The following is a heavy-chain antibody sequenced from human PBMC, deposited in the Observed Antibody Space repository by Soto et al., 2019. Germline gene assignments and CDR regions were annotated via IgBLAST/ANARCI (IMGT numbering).Heavy chain of an antibody. V-gene: IGHV3-9*01. J-gene: IGHJ3*02. CDR1: GFTFDDYA. CDR3: AKSRSLGDAFDI. D-gene: IGHD6-19*01. CDR2: ISWNSGSI. Sequence: PGGSLRLSCAASGFTFDDYAMHWVRQAPGKGLEWVSGISWNSGSIGYADSVKGRFTISRDNAKNSLYLQINSLRAEDTALYYRAKSRSLGDAFDIWGQGTMVTVSS.